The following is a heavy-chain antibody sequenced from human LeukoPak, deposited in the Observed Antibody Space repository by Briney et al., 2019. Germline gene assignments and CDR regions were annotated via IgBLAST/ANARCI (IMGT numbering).Heavy chain of an antibody. CDR2: ISGYTGTT. Sequence: ASVKVSCKASGYTFTDYGIGWVRHAPGQGLEWLGWISGYTGTTNYEQNLQGRVTMTTDTATSTAYMELRSLTSDDTAVYYCARGWRSVQSNQISPFDSWGLGTLVTVSS. D-gene: IGHD5-24*01. CDR3: ARGWRSVQSNQISPFDS. J-gene: IGHJ4*02. CDR1: GYTFTDYG. V-gene: IGHV1-18*01.